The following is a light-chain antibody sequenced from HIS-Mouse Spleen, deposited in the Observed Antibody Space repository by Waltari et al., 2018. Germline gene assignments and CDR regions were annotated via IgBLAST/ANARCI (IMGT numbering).Light chain of an antibody. CDR1: QSVSSY. J-gene: IGKJ1*01. Sequence: EIVLTQSPATLSLSPGEIATLSCRASQSVSSYFAWYQQKPGQAPRLLIYDASNRATGIPARFSGSGSGTDFTLTISSLEPEDFAVYYCQQRSNWPRTFGQGTKVEIK. CDR3: QQRSNWPRT. V-gene: IGKV3-11*01. CDR2: DAS.